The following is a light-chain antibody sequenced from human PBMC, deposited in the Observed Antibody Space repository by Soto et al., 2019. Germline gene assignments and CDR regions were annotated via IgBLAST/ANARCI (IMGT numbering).Light chain of an antibody. V-gene: IGLV1-40*01. CDR2: GNS. CDR3: QSYDSSLSVVV. J-gene: IGLJ2*01. Sequence: QPVLTQPPSVSGAPGQRVTISCTGSSSNIGAGYDVHWYQQLPGTAPKLLIYGNSNRPSGVPDRFSGSKSGTSASLAITGLQAEDEAHYYCQSYDSSLSVVVFGGGTKVTLL. CDR1: SSNIGAGYD.